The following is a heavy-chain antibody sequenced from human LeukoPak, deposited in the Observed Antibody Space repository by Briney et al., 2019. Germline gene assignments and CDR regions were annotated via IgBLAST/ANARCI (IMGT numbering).Heavy chain of an antibody. CDR2: IYYSETT. Sequence: IPSETLSLTCTVSGGSISSYYWSWIRQPPGKGLECIGFIYYSETTNYNPSFKSRVTISVDTSKNQFSLKLNSVTAADTAVYYCARFPGGAEYRHYYYMDVWGKGTTVTVSS. J-gene: IGHJ6*03. D-gene: IGHD1-14*01. CDR1: GGSISSYY. CDR3: ARFPGGAEYRHYYYMDV. V-gene: IGHV4-59*01.